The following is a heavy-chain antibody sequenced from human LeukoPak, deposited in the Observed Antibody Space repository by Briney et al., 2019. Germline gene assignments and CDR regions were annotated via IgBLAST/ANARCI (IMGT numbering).Heavy chain of an antibody. J-gene: IGHJ6*03. CDR3: ARDRGYSYGWLMDV. CDR2: IYHRGST. V-gene: IGHV4-59*01. Sequence: SETLSLTCTVSGVSISSYYWSWIRQPPGKGLEWIGYIYHRGSTNYNPSLKSRVTISLDTSKNQFSLKLSSVTAADTAVYYCARDRGYSYGWLMDVWGKGTTVTVSS. D-gene: IGHD5-18*01. CDR1: GVSISSYY.